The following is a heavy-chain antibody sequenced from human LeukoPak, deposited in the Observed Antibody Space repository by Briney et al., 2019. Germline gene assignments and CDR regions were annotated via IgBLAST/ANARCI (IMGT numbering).Heavy chain of an antibody. D-gene: IGHD3-10*01. V-gene: IGHV3-21*01. CDR1: GFTFSSYS. CDR3: ARDGVYYYGSGSQGQDY. CDR2: ISSSSSYI. Sequence: GGSLRLSCAASGFTFSSYSMNWVRRAPGKGLEWVSSISSSSSYIYYADSVEGRFTISRDNAKNSLYLQMNSLRAEDTAVYYCARDGVYYYGSGSQGQDYWGQGTLVTVSS. J-gene: IGHJ4*02.